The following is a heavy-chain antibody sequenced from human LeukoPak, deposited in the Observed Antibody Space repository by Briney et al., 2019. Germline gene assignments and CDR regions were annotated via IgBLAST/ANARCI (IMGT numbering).Heavy chain of an antibody. J-gene: IGHJ4*02. Sequence: SETLSLTCAVYGGSFSGYYWSWICQPPGKGLEWIGEINHSGSTNYNPSLKSRVTISVDTSKNQFSLKLSSVTAADTAVYYCAGGNSSRVLDYWGQGTLVTVSS. V-gene: IGHV4-34*01. CDR1: GGSFSGYY. CDR3: AGGNSSRVLDY. CDR2: INHSGST. D-gene: IGHD4-23*01.